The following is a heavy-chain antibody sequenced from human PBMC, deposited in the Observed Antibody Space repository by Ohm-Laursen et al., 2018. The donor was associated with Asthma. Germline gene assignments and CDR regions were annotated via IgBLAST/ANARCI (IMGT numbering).Heavy chain of an antibody. CDR3: AREGVVAANYFDY. V-gene: IGHV3-21*01. Sequence: SLRLSCAASGFTFSSYSMNWVRQAPGKGLEWVSSISSSSSYIYYADSVKGRFTISRDNAKNSLYLQMNSLRAEDTAVYYCAREGVVAANYFDYWGQGTLVTVSS. CDR2: ISSSSSYI. D-gene: IGHD2-15*01. J-gene: IGHJ4*02. CDR1: GFTFSSYS.